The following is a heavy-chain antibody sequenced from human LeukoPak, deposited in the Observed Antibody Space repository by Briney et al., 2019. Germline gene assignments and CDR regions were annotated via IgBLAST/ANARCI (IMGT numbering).Heavy chain of an antibody. Sequence: SETLSLTCSVSAGSISSSSWWSWVRQSPVKGLEWIGEIYLYGTTNYNPSLKSRVTMSVDRSKNQFSLKLSSVTAADTAVYYCARESRDCSSTSCYTGDYYYYMDVWGKGTTVTVSS. V-gene: IGHV4-4*02. CDR3: ARESRDCSSTSCYTGDYYYYMDV. D-gene: IGHD2-2*02. J-gene: IGHJ6*03. CDR2: IYLYGTT. CDR1: AGSISSSSW.